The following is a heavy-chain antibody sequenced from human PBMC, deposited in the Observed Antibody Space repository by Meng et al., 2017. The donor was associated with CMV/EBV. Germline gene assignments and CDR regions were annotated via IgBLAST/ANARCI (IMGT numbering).Heavy chain of an antibody. CDR1: CGSISSGDYY. CDR2: IYYSGST. V-gene: IGHV4-30-4*08. J-gene: IGHJ4*02. CDR3: ARVTSRVAGAFDY. D-gene: IGHD1-14*01. Sequence: VRQQESGRVLWKPSRTLSLPCTVSCGSISSGDYYWGWIRQPPGKGLEWIGYIYYSGSTYYNPSLKSRVTISVDTSKNQFSLKLSSVTAADTAVYYCARVTSRVAGAFDYWGQGTLVTVSS.